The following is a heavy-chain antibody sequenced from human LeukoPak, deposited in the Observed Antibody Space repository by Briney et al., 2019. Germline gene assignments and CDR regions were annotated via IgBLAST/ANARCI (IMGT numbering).Heavy chain of an antibody. V-gene: IGHV1-2*02. CDR3: AIAPGDY. CDR2: INPNTGDT. J-gene: IGHJ4*02. Sequence: ASVKVSFKASGYTFTVYYMHWVRQAPGQGLEWMGWINPNTGDTNYAQKFQGRVTMTRDTSITTVYMEISRLTPDDTALFYCAIAPGDYWGQGTLVTVSS. CDR1: GYTFTVYY.